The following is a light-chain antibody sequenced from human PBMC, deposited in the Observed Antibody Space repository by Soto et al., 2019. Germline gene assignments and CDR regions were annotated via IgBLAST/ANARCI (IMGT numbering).Light chain of an antibody. CDR1: ISDVAGYNY. CDR3: SSYAGSNNLV. CDR2: DVT. V-gene: IGLV2-11*01. Sequence: QSVLTQPRSVSGSPGKSVTISCTGTISDVAGYNYVSWYQHHPGKAPKLLISDVTTRPSWVPDRFSGSKSGSTASLTISELQAEDEADYYCSSYAGSNNLVFGGGTKLTVL. J-gene: IGLJ2*01.